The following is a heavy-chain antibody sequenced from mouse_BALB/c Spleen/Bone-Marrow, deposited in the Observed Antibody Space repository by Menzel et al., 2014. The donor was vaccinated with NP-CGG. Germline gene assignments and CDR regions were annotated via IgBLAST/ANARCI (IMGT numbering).Heavy chain of an antibody. J-gene: IGHJ3*01. Sequence: QVQLQQPGAELVKPGASVKMSCKASGYTFTSYSMHWVKQTPGQGLEWIGTFYPGNGDTSYSQKFKGKATLTADTFSSTAYMQLSSLTSEDSAVYYCARGWLITYWGQGTLVTVSA. D-gene: IGHD1-1*02. V-gene: IGHV1-12*01. CDR3: ARGWLITY. CDR2: FYPGNGDT. CDR1: GYTFTSYS.